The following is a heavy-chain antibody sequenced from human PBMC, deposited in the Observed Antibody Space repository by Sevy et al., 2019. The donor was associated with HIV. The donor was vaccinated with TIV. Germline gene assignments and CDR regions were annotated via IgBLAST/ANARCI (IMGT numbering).Heavy chain of an antibody. J-gene: IGHJ4*02. D-gene: IGHD2-2*02. CDR1: GYSFTSYW. CDR3: ARHDPVGYCSSTSCYSGDY. Sequence: GESLKICCKGSGYSFTSYWIGWVRQMPGKGLEWMGIIYPGDSDTRYSPSFQGQVTISADKSISTAYLQWSSLKASDTAMYYCARHDPVGYCSSTSCYSGDYWGQGTLVTVSS. CDR2: IYPGDSDT. V-gene: IGHV5-51*01.